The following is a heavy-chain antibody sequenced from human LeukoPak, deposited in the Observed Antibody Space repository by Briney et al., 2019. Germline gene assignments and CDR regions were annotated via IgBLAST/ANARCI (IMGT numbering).Heavy chain of an antibody. J-gene: IGHJ4*02. Sequence: SETLSLTCTVSGGSISSGGYYWSWIRQHPGKGLEWIGYIYYSGSTYYNPSLKSRVIISVDTSKNQFSLKLSAVTAADTAVYCCARGPATIQDYGGQGTLVTVSS. CDR1: GGSISSGGYY. CDR2: IYYSGST. D-gene: IGHD5-12*01. CDR3: ARGPATIQDY. V-gene: IGHV4-31*03.